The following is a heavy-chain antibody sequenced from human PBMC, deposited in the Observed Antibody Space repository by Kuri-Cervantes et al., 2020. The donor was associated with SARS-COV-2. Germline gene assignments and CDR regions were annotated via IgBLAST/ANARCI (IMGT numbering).Heavy chain of an antibody. J-gene: IGHJ5*02. D-gene: IGHD6-6*01. CDR3: ARVGVYSSSSGPGPNWFDP. Sequence: LRLSCTVSGFSISSGGYYWSWIRQHPGKGLEWIGYIYYSGSTYYNPSLKSRVTISVDTSKNQFSLKLSSVTDADTAVYYCARVGVYSSSSGPGPNWFDPWGQGTLVTVSS. CDR2: IYYSGST. CDR1: GFSISSGGYY. V-gene: IGHV4-30-4*08.